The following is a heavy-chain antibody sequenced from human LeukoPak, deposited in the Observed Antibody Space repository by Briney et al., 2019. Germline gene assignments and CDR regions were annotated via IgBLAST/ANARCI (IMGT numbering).Heavy chain of an antibody. J-gene: IGHJ4*02. V-gene: IGHV3-23*01. CDR1: GFSFSSYA. CDR3: AKDSEQLSRFDY. CDR2: ISGSGGST. Sequence: GGSLRLSCAASGFSFSSYAMSWVRQAPGKGLEWVSAISGSGGSTYYADSVKGRFTISRDNSKNTLYLQMNSLRAEDTAVYYCAKDSEQLSRFDYWGQGTLVTVSS. D-gene: IGHD6-13*01.